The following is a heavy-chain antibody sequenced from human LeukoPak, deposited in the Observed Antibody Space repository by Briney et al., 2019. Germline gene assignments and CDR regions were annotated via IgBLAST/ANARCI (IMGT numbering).Heavy chain of an antibody. D-gene: IGHD2-15*01. V-gene: IGHV3-11*05. CDR1: GFTFSDYY. CDR2: ISTTSSFT. Sequence: GGSLRLSCAASGFTFSDYYMSWIRQAPGKGLEWVSYISTTSSFTNYADSVKGRFTISRDNAKNTLYLQMNSLRAEDTAVYYCARDLRLTWVGGQGTLVTVSS. J-gene: IGHJ4*02. CDR3: ARDLRLTWV.